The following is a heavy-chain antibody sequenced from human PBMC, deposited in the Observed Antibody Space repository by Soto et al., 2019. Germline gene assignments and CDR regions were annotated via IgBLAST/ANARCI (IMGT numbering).Heavy chain of an antibody. V-gene: IGHV1-69*06. D-gene: IGHD3-3*01. Sequence: KVSCKASGGTFSSYAISWVRQAPGQGLEWMGGIIPIFGTANYAQKFQGRVTITADKSTSTAYMELSSLRSEDTAVYYCARVQTYDFWSRSHLISNWFDPWGQGTLVTVYS. CDR3: ARVQTYDFWSRSHLISNWFDP. CDR2: IIPIFGTA. J-gene: IGHJ5*02. CDR1: GGTFSSYA.